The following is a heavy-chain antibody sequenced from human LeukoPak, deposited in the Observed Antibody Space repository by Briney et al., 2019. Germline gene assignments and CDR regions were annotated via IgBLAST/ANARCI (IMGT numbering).Heavy chain of an antibody. J-gene: IGHJ4*02. D-gene: IGHD3-9*01. CDR3: ARALINYDVLTGYYRLYYFDY. CDR2: INHSGST. Sequence: SETLSLTCAVYGGSFSGYYWSWIRQPPGKGLEWIGEINHSGSTNYNPSLKSRVTISVDTSKNQFSLKLSPVTAADTAVYYCARALINYDVLTGYYRLYYFDYWGQGTLVTVSS. V-gene: IGHV4-34*01. CDR1: GGSFSGYY.